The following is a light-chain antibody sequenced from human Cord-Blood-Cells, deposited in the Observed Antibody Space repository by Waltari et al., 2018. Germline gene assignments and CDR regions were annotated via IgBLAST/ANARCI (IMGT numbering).Light chain of an antibody. Sequence: QSALTQPASVSGSPGQSITISCTGTSSDVGGYNYVSWYQQHPGKAPKLMIYEVSNRPSGVSNRFYCPKSGTTASLTIAGPQAEDEADYYCSSYTSSSTLVFGTGTNVTVL. CDR3: SSYTSSSTLV. CDR2: EVS. V-gene: IGLV2-14*01. J-gene: IGLJ1*01. CDR1: SSDVGGYNY.